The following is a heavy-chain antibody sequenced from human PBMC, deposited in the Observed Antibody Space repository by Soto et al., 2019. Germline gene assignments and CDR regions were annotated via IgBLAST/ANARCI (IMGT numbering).Heavy chain of an antibody. CDR1: AGPTNISSYF. CDR3: ARHYSSGSSNWFDP. V-gene: IGHV4-39*01. CDR2: IYYSGST. Sequence: PSETLSLTCSFSAGPTNISSYFWGWVRQPPGKGLEWIGSIYYSGSTYYNPSLRSRVTICVDTSKNQFSLKLSSVTAADTAVFYCARHYSSGSSNWFDPWGQGTMVTVSS. J-gene: IGHJ5*02. D-gene: IGHD6-19*01.